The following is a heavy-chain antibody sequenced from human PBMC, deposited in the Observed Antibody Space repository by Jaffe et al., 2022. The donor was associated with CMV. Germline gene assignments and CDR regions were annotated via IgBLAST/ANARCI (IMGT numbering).Heavy chain of an antibody. CDR3: ARGHEGATMGDDI. CDR1: GGSFSGYY. CDR2: INHSGST. J-gene: IGHJ3*02. V-gene: IGHV4-34*01. D-gene: IGHD1-26*01. Sequence: QVQLQQWGAGLLKPSETLSLTCAVYGGSFSGYYWSWIRQPPGKGLEWIGEINHSGSTNYNPSLKSRVTISVDTSKNQFSLKLSSVTAADTAVYYCARGHEGATMGDDIWGQGTMVTVSS.